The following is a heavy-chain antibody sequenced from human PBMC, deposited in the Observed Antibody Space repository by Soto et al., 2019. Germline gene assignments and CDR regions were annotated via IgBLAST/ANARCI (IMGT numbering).Heavy chain of an antibody. V-gene: IGHV4-30-2*01. CDR1: GGSISSGGYS. D-gene: IGHD7-27*01. J-gene: IGHJ5*02. Sequence: QLQLQESGSGQVKLSQTLCLTCAVSGGSISSGGYSWSWIRQPPGKGLEWIGYIYHSGSTYYNPSLKSRVTISVDRSKNQFSLKLSSVTAADTAVYYCARVPGPWGQGTLVTVSS. CDR3: ARVPGP. CDR2: IYHSGST.